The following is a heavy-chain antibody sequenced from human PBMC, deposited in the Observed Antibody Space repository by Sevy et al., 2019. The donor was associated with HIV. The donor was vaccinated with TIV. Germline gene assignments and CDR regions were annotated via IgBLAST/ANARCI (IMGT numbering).Heavy chain of an antibody. Sequence: GGSLRLSCAASGFSFNGYGMHWVRQAPGKGLEWLAVIWYDGTNKEYADSVKGRFTISRDNSENTLYLQMNSLRAEDTAVYYRARESLAVAGIGYYFHSWGQGTLVTVSS. J-gene: IGHJ4*02. D-gene: IGHD6-19*01. V-gene: IGHV3-33*01. CDR3: ARESLAVAGIGYYFHS. CDR1: GFSFNGYG. CDR2: IWYDGTNK.